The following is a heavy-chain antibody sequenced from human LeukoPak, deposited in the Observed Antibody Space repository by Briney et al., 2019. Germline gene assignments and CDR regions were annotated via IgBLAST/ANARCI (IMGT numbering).Heavy chain of an antibody. CDR3: ARESLRYCSAGSCSPFDS. J-gene: IGHJ4*02. CDR2: IYYTGST. CDR1: GGSISSGDHY. Sequence: PSQTLSLTCTVSGGSISSGDHYWSWIRQPPGKGLEWIGHIYYTGSTSYNPSLKSPVIISVDTSQNQFSLKLSSVTATDTGVYYCARESLRYCSAGSCSPFDSWGQGTLVTVSS. D-gene: IGHD2-15*01. V-gene: IGHV4-30-4*01.